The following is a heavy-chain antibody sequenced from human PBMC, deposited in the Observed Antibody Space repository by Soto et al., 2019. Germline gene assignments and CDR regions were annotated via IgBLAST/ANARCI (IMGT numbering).Heavy chain of an antibody. D-gene: IGHD3-3*01. Sequence: GGSLRLSCAASGFTFSDYYISWIRQAPGKGLEWVSYISSSGSTIYYADSVKGRFTISRDNAKSSLYLQMNSLRAEDTAVYYCARVPHDFWSGAYYYYGMDVWGQGTTVTVSS. CDR2: ISSSGSTI. CDR1: GFTFSDYY. V-gene: IGHV3-11*01. CDR3: ARVPHDFWSGAYYYYGMDV. J-gene: IGHJ6*02.